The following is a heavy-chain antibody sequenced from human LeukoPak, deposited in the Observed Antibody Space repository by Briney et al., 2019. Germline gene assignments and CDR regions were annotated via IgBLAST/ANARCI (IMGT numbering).Heavy chain of an antibody. CDR2: IYHSGST. CDR1: GGSISSGSYY. V-gene: IGHV4-39*07. D-gene: IGHD2-15*01. CDR3: ARSPRASYCSGGSCYFDY. J-gene: IGHJ4*02. Sequence: SQTLSLTCTVSGGSISSGSYYWGWIRQPPGKGLEWIGSIYHSGSTYYNPSLKSRVTISVDTSKNQFSLKLSSVTAADTAVYYCARSPRASYCSGGSCYFDYWGQGTLVTVSS.